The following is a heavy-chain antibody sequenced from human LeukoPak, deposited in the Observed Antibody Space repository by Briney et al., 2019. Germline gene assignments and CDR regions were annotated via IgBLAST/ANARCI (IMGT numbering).Heavy chain of an antibody. V-gene: IGHV4-4*09. J-gene: IGHJ6*03. D-gene: IGHD1-1*01. CDR2: IYTSGST. Sequence: PSETLSLTCTVSGGSISSYYWSWIRQPPGKRLEWIGYIYTSGSTNYNPSLKSRVTMSLDTSNNQFSLKLSSVTAADTAVYYCARTTPAYYYYYYLDVWGKGTTVTVSS. CDR3: ARTTPAYYYYYYLDV. CDR1: GGSISSYY.